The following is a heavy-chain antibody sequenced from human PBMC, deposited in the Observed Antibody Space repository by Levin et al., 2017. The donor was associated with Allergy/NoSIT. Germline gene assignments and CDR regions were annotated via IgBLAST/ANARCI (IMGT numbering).Heavy chain of an antibody. V-gene: IGHV3-30*18. Sequence: GGSLRLSCAASGFTFSSYGMHWVRQVPGKGLEWVAVISYDGSNKYYADSVKGRFTISRDNSKNTLYLQMNSLRAEDTAVYYCAKGSFLYRETYYYDSSGYYRRDFTFDPWGQGTLVTVSS. CDR2: ISYDGSNK. D-gene: IGHD3-22*01. J-gene: IGHJ5*02. CDR3: AKGSFLYRETYYYDSSGYYRRDFTFDP. CDR1: GFTFSSYG.